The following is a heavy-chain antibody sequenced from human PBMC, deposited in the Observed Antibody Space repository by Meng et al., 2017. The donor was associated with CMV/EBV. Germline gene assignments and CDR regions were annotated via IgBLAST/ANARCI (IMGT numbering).Heavy chain of an antibody. J-gene: IGHJ6*02. CDR2: ISSSSSYI. D-gene: IGHD3-3*01. CDR3: ARVPNITIWDYYYGMDV. Sequence: GGSLKLSCAASGFTFSSYSMNWVRQAPGKGLEWVSSISSSSSYIYYADSVKGRFTISRDNAKNSLYLQMNSLRAEDTAVYYCARVPNITIWDYYYGMDVWGQGTTVTVSS. CDR1: GFTFSSYS. V-gene: IGHV3-21*04.